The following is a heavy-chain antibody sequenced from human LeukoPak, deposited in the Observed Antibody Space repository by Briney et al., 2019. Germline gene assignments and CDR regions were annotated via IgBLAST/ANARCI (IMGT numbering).Heavy chain of an antibody. J-gene: IGHJ3*02. Sequence: PGGSLRLSCAASGFTFSSYSMNWVRQAPGKGLEWVSYISSSSSTIYYADSVKGRFTFSRDNAKNSLYLQMNSLRAEDTAVYYCARDIGQQLVQDLAVADAFDIWGQGTMVTVSS. V-gene: IGHV3-48*01. CDR1: GFTFSSYS. CDR2: ISSSSSTI. D-gene: IGHD6-13*01. CDR3: ARDIGQQLVQDLAVADAFDI.